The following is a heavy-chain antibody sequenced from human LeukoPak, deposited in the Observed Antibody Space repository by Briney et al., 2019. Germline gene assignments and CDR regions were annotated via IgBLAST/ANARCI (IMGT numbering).Heavy chain of an antibody. J-gene: IGHJ4*02. V-gene: IGHV1-2*02. Sequence: ASVKVSCKASGYTFTGYYMHWVRQAPGQGLEWMGWINPNSGGTNYAQKFQGRVTMTRDTSISTAYMELRSLRSDDTAVYYCARVPIGYFDWLFEIDYWGQGTLVTVSS. D-gene: IGHD3-9*01. CDR2: INPNSGGT. CDR3: ARVPIGYFDWLFEIDY. CDR1: GYTFTGYY.